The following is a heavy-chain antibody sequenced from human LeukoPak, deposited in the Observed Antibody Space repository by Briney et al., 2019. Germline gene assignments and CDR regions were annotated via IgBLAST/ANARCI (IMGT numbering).Heavy chain of an antibody. CDR1: GGSISSYY. CDR2: IYYSGST. J-gene: IGHJ3*02. Sequence: SETLSLTCTVSGGSISSYYWSWIRQPPGKGLEWIGYIYYSGSTNYNPSLKGRVTISVDTSKNQFSLKLSPVTAADTAVYYCARYPFMVRGVLDAFDIWGQGTMVTVSS. V-gene: IGHV4-59*01. D-gene: IGHD3-10*01. CDR3: ARYPFMVRGVLDAFDI.